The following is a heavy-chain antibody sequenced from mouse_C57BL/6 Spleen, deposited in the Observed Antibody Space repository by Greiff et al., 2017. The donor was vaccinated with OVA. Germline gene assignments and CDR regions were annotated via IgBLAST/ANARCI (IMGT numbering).Heavy chain of an antibody. D-gene: IGHD2-2*01. CDR2: IDPSDSYT. CDR3: ARTMVTTYWYFDV. Sequence: QVQLQQPGAELVMPGASVKLSCKASGYTFTSYWMHWVKQRPGQGLEWIGEIDPSDSYTNYNQKFKGKSTLTVDKSSSTAYMQLSSLTSEDSAVYYCARTMVTTYWYFDVWGTGTTVTVSS. V-gene: IGHV1-69*01. CDR1: GYTFTSYW. J-gene: IGHJ1*03.